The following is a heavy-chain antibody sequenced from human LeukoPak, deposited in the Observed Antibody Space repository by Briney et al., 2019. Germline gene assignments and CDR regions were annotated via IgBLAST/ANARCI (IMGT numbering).Heavy chain of an antibody. Sequence: GGSLRLSCTASGFIFTNYAMNWVRQAPGKGLEWVSAISGSGGSTYYADSVKGRFTISRDNSKNTLYLQMNSLRAEDTAVYYCAKDPSPYYYGSGSPGYFQHWGQGTLVTVSS. V-gene: IGHV3-23*01. J-gene: IGHJ1*01. CDR1: GFIFTNYA. D-gene: IGHD3-10*01. CDR2: ISGSGGST. CDR3: AKDPSPYYYGSGSPGYFQH.